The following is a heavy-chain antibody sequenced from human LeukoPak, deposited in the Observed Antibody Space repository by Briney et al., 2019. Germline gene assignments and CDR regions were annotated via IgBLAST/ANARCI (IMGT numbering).Heavy chain of an antibody. CDR1: GYTFTSYY. CDR2: SNPSGVGT. Sequence: ASVKVSCKASGYTFTSYYMHWVRQAPGQGLEWMGVSNPSGVGTNYAQKFHGRVTMTRDPSTTTVYMELSSLRSEDTAVYYCAREESGAYFDYCGQGTLVTVSS. D-gene: IGHD4/OR15-4a*01. J-gene: IGHJ4*02. CDR3: AREESGAYFDY. V-gene: IGHV1-46*01.